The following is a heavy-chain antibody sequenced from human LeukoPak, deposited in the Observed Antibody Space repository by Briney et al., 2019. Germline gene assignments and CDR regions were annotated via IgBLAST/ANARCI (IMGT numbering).Heavy chain of an antibody. CDR1: GGSISSSSYS. CDR3: ARPAAGNTVYGDAEYFQH. Sequence: SETLSLTCTVSGGSISSSSYSWGWIRQPPGKGLEWIGSIYYSGSTYYNPSLKSRVTISVDTSKNQFSLKLSSVTAADTAVYYCARPAAGNTVYGDAEYFQHWGQGTLVTVSS. CDR2: IYYSGST. V-gene: IGHV4-39*01. J-gene: IGHJ1*01. D-gene: IGHD6-13*01.